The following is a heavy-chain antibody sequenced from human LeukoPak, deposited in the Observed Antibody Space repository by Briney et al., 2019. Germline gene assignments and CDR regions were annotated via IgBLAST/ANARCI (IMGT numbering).Heavy chain of an antibody. V-gene: IGHV3-48*02. CDR3: ARDPGGDY. J-gene: IGHJ4*02. D-gene: IGHD3-16*01. Sequence: GGSLRLSCAASGFTFSSYSMNWVRQAPGKGLEWVSYISSSSSTIYYADSVKGRFTISRDNAKSSLYLQMSSLRDEDTALYCCARDPGGDYWGQGTLVTVSS. CDR1: GFTFSSYS. CDR2: ISSSSSTI.